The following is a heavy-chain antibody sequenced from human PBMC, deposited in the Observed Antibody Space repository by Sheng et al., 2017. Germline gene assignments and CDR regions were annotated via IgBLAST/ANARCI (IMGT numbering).Heavy chain of an antibody. CDR2: IYTSGST. CDR1: GGSISSYY. Sequence: QVQLQESGPGLVKPSDTLSLTCTVSGGSISSYYWSWIRQPAGKGLEWIGRIYTSGSTNYNPSLKSRVTMSVDTSKNQFSLKLSSVTAADTAVYYCPRENPRFLEWLLKPYYGMDVWGQGTTVTVSS. J-gene: IGHJ6*02. V-gene: IGHV4-4*07. CDR3: PRENPRFLEWLLKPYYGMDV. D-gene: IGHD3-3*01.